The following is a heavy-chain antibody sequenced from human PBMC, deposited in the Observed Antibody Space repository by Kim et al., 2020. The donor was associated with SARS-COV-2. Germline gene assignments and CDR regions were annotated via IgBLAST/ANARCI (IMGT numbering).Heavy chain of an antibody. V-gene: IGHV1-58*02. CDR2: IGMCSGNT. J-gene: IGHJ4*02. Sequence: SVKVSCKASGFTFTSSAMRWVRQARGQRPEWIGWIGMCSGNTNYAQKFQGRVTMTRDTSTTTAYMELRSLRSEDTAVYYCAAAIFGVSGCSYDYWGQGT. D-gene: IGHD3-3*01. CDR3: AAAIFGVSGCSYDY. CDR1: GFTFTSSA.